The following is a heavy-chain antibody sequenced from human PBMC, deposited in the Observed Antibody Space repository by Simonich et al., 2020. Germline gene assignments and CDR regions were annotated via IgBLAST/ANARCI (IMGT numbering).Heavy chain of an antibody. J-gene: IGHJ6*02. CDR3: ARDFRLQLVEIGTHYYYGMDV. V-gene: IGHV3-48*03. CDR1: GFTFSSYE. CDR2: ISSSGSTI. Sequence: EVQLVESGGGLVQPGGSLRLSCAASGFTFSSYEMNWVRQAPGKGLEWVSYISSSGSTIYYADSVKGRCTISRKNTKNALYLQMNRLRAEDTAVYYCARDFRLQLVEIGTHYYYGMDVWGQGTTVTVSS. D-gene: IGHD6-6*01.